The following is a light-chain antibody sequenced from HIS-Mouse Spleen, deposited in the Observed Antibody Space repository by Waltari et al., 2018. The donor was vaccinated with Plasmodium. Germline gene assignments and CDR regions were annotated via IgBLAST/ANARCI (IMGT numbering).Light chain of an antibody. CDR2: EVS. V-gene: IGLV2-8*01. CDR1: SSYVGGYNY. Sequence: QSALTQPPSASGSPGQSVTIPCTGTSSYVGGYNYVSWYQQPPRKPPKLMFYEVSKRPSGVPDRFSGSKSGNTASLTVSGLQAEDEADYYCSSYAGSNNYVFGTGTKVTVL. J-gene: IGLJ1*01. CDR3: SSYAGSNNYV.